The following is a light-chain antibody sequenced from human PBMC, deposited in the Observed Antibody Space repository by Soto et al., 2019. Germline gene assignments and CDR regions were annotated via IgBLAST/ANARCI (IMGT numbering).Light chain of an antibody. CDR1: SSDVGSYNL. V-gene: IGLV2-23*02. Sequence: QPVRTQPASVSGSPVHSITISCTGTSSDVGSYNLVSWYQQHPGKAPKLMIYGVNKRPSGVSNRFSGSKSGNTASLTISGLQAEDEADYYCCSYAGISTFYVFGTGTKVTVL. J-gene: IGLJ1*01. CDR2: GVN. CDR3: CSYAGISTFYV.